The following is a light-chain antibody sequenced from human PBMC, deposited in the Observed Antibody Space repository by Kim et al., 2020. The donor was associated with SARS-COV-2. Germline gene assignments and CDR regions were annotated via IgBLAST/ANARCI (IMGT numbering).Light chain of an antibody. V-gene: IGKV3-11*01. CDR3: QRRSNLIT. J-gene: IGKJ5*01. CDR2: DVS. Sequence: EIVLTQSPGTLSSSLGERATLSCRASQSVSSYLAWYQQKPGQALRLLIYDVSSRATGIPARFSGSGSGTDFTLTISSLEPEDFAVYYCQRRSNLITFGQRTRLEIK. CDR1: QSVSSY.